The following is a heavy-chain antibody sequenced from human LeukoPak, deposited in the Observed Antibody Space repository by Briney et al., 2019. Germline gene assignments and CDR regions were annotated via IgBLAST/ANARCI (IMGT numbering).Heavy chain of an antibody. CDR3: ARVVRATYYDFWSAPVGWFDP. Sequence: SETLSLTCTVSGGSISSYYWSWIRQPPGKGLEWIGYIYYSGSTHYNPSLKSRVTISVDTSKNQFSLKLSSVTAADTAVYYCARVVRATYYDFWSAPVGWFDPWGQGTLVTVSS. J-gene: IGHJ5*02. CDR1: GGSISSYY. CDR2: IYYSGST. D-gene: IGHD3-3*01. V-gene: IGHV4-59*01.